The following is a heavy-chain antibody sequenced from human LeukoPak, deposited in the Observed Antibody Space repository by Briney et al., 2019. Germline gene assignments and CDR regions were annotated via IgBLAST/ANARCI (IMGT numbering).Heavy chain of an antibody. Sequence: SVQVSCQACVGTFSSYAISWVGQAPGQGLAWMGGIIPIFGTEQHEHNFQGRVTITAGQSTSTAYMELSRLRSEDPALYFLAREWRDYYYYMYVCGKGTTVTVSS. J-gene: IGHJ6*03. CDR1: VGTFSSYA. D-gene: IGHD5-12*01. V-gene: IGHV1-69*13. CDR2: IIPIFGTE. CDR3: AREWRDYYYYMYV.